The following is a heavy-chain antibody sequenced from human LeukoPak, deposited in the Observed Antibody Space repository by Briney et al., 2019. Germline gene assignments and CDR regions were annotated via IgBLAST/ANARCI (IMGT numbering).Heavy chain of an antibody. D-gene: IGHD5-24*01. CDR1: GGSISSSNW. J-gene: IGHJ4*02. V-gene: IGHV4-4*02. CDR3: VKLRGFNYFDF. Sequence: SETLSLTCAVSGGSISSSNWWSWVRQPPGKGLEWIGEIYHSGSTNYNPSLKSRVTISVDKSKNQFSLKLSSVTAADTAVYYCVKLRGFNYFDFWGQGTLVTVSS. CDR2: IYHSGST.